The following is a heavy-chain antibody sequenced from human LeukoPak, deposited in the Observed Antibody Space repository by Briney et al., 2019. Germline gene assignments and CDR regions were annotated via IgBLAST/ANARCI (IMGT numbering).Heavy chain of an antibody. CDR3: ASGLRYFDLYY. J-gene: IGHJ4*02. V-gene: IGHV4-61*02. D-gene: IGHD3-9*01. Sequence: PSETLSLTCTVSGGSISSGSYYWSWIRQPAGKGLEWIGRIYTSGSTNYNPSLKSRVTISVDTSKNQLSLKLSSVTAADTAVYYCASGLRYFDLYYWGQGTLVTVSS. CDR1: GGSISSGSYY. CDR2: IYTSGST.